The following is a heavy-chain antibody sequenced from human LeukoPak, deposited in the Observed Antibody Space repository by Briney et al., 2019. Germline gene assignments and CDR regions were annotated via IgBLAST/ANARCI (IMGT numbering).Heavy chain of an antibody. V-gene: IGHV1-2*02. Sequence: ASVKVSCKASGYTFTGYYMHWVRQAHGQGLKWMGWISPNSGGTNYAQKFQGRVTMTRDTSISTAYMELSRLRSDDTAVYYCAKVEYYDILTGYIQPFDYWGQGTLVTVSS. CDR1: GYTFTGYY. CDR3: AKVEYYDILTGYIQPFDY. J-gene: IGHJ4*02. D-gene: IGHD3-9*01. CDR2: ISPNSGGT.